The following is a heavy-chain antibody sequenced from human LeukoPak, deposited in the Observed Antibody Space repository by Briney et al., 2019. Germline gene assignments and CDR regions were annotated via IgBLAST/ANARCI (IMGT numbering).Heavy chain of an antibody. V-gene: IGHV3-48*01. Sequence: GGSLRLSCAASGFTFSSYSMNWVRQAPGKGLEWVSYISSSSSTIYYADSVKGRFTISRDNSKNTLYLQMNSLRAEDTAVYYCATYGSGSFSYYFGYWGQGTLVTVSS. D-gene: IGHD3-10*01. CDR3: ATYGSGSFSYYFGY. J-gene: IGHJ4*02. CDR2: ISSSSSTI. CDR1: GFTFSSYS.